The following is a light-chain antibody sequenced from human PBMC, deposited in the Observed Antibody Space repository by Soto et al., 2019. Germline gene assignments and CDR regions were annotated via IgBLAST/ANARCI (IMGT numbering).Light chain of an antibody. CDR2: GAS. J-gene: IGKJ1*01. CDR1: QSVITN. Sequence: EIVMTQSPATLSASPGERATISCRASQSVITNLAWYQHKPGKAPRLLIYGASTRDTGIPARFSSSGSSTEFSPPIISLLSPDFSVSYCQQYNNWPPCTFGQGTKVDI. V-gene: IGKV3-15*01. CDR3: QQYNNWPPCT.